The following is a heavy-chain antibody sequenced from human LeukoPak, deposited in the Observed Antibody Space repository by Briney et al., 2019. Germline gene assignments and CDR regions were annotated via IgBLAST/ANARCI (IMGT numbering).Heavy chain of an antibody. CDR2: ISYDGSNK. V-gene: IGHV3-30*04. J-gene: IGHJ5*02. Sequence: GGSLRLSCAASGFTFSSYAMHWVRQAPGKGLEWVAVISYDGSNKHYADSVKGRFTISRDNSKNTLYLQMNSLRAEDTAVYYCARGWFDPWGQGTLVTVSS. CDR3: ARGWFDP. CDR1: GFTFSSYA.